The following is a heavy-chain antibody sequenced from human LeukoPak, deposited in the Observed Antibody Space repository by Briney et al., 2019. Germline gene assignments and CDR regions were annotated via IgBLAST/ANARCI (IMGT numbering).Heavy chain of an antibody. D-gene: IGHD3-9*01. Sequence: GGSLRLSCAASGFTFSSYGMHWVRQAPGKGLEWVAFIRYDGSNKYYADSVKGRFTISRDNSKNTLYLQMNSLRAEDTAVYYCAKDEETYYDILTGYRATQKYNWFDPWGQGTLVTVSS. CDR1: GFTFSSYG. CDR2: IRYDGSNK. J-gene: IGHJ5*02. CDR3: AKDEETYYDILTGYRATQKYNWFDP. V-gene: IGHV3-30*02.